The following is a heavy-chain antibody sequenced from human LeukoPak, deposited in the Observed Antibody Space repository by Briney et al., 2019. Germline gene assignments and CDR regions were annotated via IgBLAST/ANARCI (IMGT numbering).Heavy chain of an antibody. CDR1: GDSFSSYA. CDR2: IIPIFGTA. CDR3: AKQGAARQDYYMDV. D-gene: IGHD5-18*01. Sequence: GASVKVSCKASGDSFSSYAITGVRQAPGQGLEWLGRIIPIFGTANYPQKFQGRVTITADIVSSTAYIEMTNLTSDDTAVYFCAKQGAARQDYYMDVWGNGTTVSVS. J-gene: IGHJ6*03. V-gene: IGHV1-69*06.